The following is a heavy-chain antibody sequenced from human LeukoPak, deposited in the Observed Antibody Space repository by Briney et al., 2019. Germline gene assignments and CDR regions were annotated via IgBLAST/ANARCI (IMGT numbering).Heavy chain of an antibody. CDR2: ISGSGGST. V-gene: IGHV3-23*01. CDR3: AKLTTGPYYYDSSGYYYEHDAFDI. D-gene: IGHD3-22*01. CDR1: GFTFSSYA. Sequence: GGSLRLSCAASGFTFSSYAMSWVRQAPGKGLEWVSAISGSGGSTYYADSVNGRFTISRDNSKNTLYLQMNSLRAEDTAVYYCAKLTTGPYYYDSSGYYYEHDAFDIWGQGTMVTVSS. J-gene: IGHJ3*02.